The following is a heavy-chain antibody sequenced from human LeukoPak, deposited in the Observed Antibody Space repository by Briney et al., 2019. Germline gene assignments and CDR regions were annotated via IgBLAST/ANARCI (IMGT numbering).Heavy chain of an antibody. V-gene: IGHV3-30*02. Sequence: PGGSLRLSCEASEFTFSTYSMNWVRQAPGKGLEWMAFIRSDGSNKYYADSVKGRFTISRDNSKNTLYLQMNSLRAEDTAVYYCARILDSAWGELGYWGQGTLVTVSS. CDR1: EFTFSTYS. J-gene: IGHJ4*02. CDR2: IRSDGSNK. D-gene: IGHD6-19*01. CDR3: ARILDSAWGELGY.